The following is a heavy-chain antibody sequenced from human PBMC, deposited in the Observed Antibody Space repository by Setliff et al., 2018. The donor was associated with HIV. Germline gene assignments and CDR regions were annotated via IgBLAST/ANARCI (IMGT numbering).Heavy chain of an antibody. CDR1: GFIFSSYA. J-gene: IGHJ4*02. D-gene: IGHD3-3*01. Sequence: GESLKISCAASGFIFSSYAMHWVRQAPGKGLEWVAVMSYDGNNKYYADSVKGRFTISRDNSKNTLFLQMNSLRPEDTAVYYCARERLRFLEWLPLDYWGQGTLVTVS. CDR2: MSYDGNNK. V-gene: IGHV3-30*01. CDR3: ARERLRFLEWLPLDY.